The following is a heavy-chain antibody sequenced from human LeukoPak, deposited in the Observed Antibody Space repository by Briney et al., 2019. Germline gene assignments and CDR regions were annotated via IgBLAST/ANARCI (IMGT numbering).Heavy chain of an antibody. J-gene: IGHJ4*02. CDR2: VSGGGDST. CDR1: GFTFSSYA. CDR3: AKRGSYDRSVYYYYYFDY. V-gene: IGHV3-23*01. D-gene: IGHD3-22*01. Sequence: GGSLRLSCAASGFTFSSYAMNWVRQAPGKGLEWVSTVSGGGDSTYYADSVKGRFTISRDNSKNTLYLHMNSLRAEDTAVYYCAKRGSYDRSVYYYYYFDYWGQGTLVTVSS.